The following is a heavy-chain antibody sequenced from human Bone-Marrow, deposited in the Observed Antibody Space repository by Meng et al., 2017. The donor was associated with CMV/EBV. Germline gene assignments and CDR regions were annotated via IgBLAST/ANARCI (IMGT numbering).Heavy chain of an antibody. CDR1: GFSFSSYG. Sequence: GESLKISCAASGFSFSSYGIHWVRQAPGRGLEWVAFIRYDGSNKYYADSVKGRFTISRDNSKNTLYLQMNSLRVEDTAVYYCSRRWEGSGNYYFDWGPGTLVTVSS. CDR3: SRRWEGSGNYYFD. D-gene: IGHD3-10*01. V-gene: IGHV3-30*02. J-gene: IGHJ4*02. CDR2: IRYDGSNK.